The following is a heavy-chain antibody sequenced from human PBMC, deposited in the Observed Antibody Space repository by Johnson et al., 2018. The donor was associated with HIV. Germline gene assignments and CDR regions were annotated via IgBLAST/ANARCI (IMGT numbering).Heavy chain of an antibody. Sequence: QVQLVESGGGVVQPGGSLRLSCAASGFTFSNFGMHWVRQGPGKGLEWVAVIWYAGSDKYYADSVKGRFSISSDNSKNPVYLQMTSLRAEDTAKYYCAKEWRGNLRGIDYDAYDMWGLGTMVTVSS. V-gene: IGHV3-33*06. CDR2: IWYAGSDK. CDR3: AKEWRGNLRGIDYDAYDM. D-gene: IGHD1-14*01. J-gene: IGHJ3*02. CDR1: GFTFSNFG.